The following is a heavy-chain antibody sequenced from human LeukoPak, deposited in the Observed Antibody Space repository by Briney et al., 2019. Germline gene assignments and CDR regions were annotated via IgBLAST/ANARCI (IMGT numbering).Heavy chain of an antibody. J-gene: IGHJ6*03. D-gene: IGHD2-15*01. CDR1: GFTVSSNY. CDR2: IYSGGRT. V-gene: IGHV3-53*01. Sequence: RGSLRLSCAASGFTVSSNYMSWVRQAPGKGLEWVSVIYSGGRTYYADSVKGRFTISRDNSKNTLYLQMNSLRAEDTAVYYCARVLGYCSGGSCSIKGYYYYMDVWGKGTTVTVSS. CDR3: ARVLGYCSGGSCSIKGYYYYMDV.